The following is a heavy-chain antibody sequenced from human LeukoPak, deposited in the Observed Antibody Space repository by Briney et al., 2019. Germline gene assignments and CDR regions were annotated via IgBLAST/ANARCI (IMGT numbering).Heavy chain of an antibody. CDR2: ISAYNGNK. CDR1: GYTLTSYG. V-gene: IGHV1-18*01. Sequence: ASVKVSCKASGYTLTSYGISWVRQAPGQGLEWMGWISAYNGNKNYAQKLQGRVTMTTDTSTSTAYMELRSLRSDDTAVYYCARTILDTAMADYWGQGTLVTVSS. J-gene: IGHJ4*02. D-gene: IGHD5-18*01. CDR3: ARTILDTAMADY.